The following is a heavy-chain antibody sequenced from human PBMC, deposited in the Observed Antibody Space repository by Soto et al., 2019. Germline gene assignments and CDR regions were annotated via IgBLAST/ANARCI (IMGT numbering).Heavy chain of an antibody. CDR1: GGSISRGGYS. CDR3: ARGTLGYCISTSCYDQDSNWFDP. D-gene: IGHD2-2*01. Sequence: SETLSLTCAVSGGSISRGGYSWAWIRQPPGKGLEWIGYIYHRGGIYYNPSLKSRVTISVDKSKNQFSLKLSSVTAADTAVYYCARGTLGYCISTSCYDQDSNWFDPWGQGTLVTVSS. V-gene: IGHV4-30-2*01. J-gene: IGHJ5*02. CDR2: IYHRGGI.